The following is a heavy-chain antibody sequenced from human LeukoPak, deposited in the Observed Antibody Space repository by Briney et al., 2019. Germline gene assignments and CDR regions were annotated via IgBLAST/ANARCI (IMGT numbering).Heavy chain of an antibody. CDR2: IGSSGGTI. D-gene: IGHD7-27*01. CDR3: ERGSFWALDY. Sequence: GALRLSCAASGFTFSSYEMNWVRQPPGKGLEWVSYIGSSGGTIYYADSVKGRFTISRDNAKNSLYLQMNSLRAEDTAVYYCERGSFWALDYWGQGTLVTVSS. V-gene: IGHV3-48*03. J-gene: IGHJ4*02. CDR1: GFTFSSYE.